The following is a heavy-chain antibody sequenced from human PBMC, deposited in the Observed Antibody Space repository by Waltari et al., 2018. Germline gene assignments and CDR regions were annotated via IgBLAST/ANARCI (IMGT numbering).Heavy chain of an antibody. CDR3: TTDWEDYYDSSGYYGSFDY. V-gene: IGHV3-15*01. D-gene: IGHD3-22*01. J-gene: IGHJ4*02. CDR2: SKSKTDCGTK. Sequence: EVQLVESGGGLVKPGGSLRLSCAASGFTFSNAWMSWVRQAPGTGLEWVGRSKSKTDCGTKDYAAPVKGRFTISRDDSKNTLYLQMNSLKTEDTAVYYCTTDWEDYYDSSGYYGSFDYWGQGTLVTVSS. CDR1: GFTFSNAW.